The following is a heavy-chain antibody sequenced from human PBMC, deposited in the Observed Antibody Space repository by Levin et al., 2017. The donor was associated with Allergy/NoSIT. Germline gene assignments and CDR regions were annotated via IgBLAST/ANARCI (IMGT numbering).Heavy chain of an antibody. CDR2: ISSSGSTI. Sequence: PGGSLRLSCAASGFTFSDYYMNWIRQAPGKGLEWVSYISSSGSTIYYADSVKGRFTISRDNAKNSLYLQMNSLRAEDTAVYYCARDSGIVATIIGFDPWGQGTLVTVSS. D-gene: IGHD5-12*01. CDR3: ARDSGIVATIIGFDP. J-gene: IGHJ5*02. CDR1: GFTFSDYY. V-gene: IGHV3-11*01.